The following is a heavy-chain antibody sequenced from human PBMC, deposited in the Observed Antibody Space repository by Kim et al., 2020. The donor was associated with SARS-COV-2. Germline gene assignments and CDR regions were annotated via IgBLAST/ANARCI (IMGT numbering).Heavy chain of an antibody. CDR2: ISSSSSYT. Sequence: GGSLRLSCAASGFTFSDYYMSWIRQAPGKGLEWVSYISSSSSYTNYADSVKGRFTISRDNAKNSLYLQMNSLRAEDTAVYYCALSGYSSSWYPVEGFDPWGQRTRVTVST. J-gene: IGHJ5*02. D-gene: IGHD6-13*01. CDR1: GFTFSDYY. CDR3: ALSGYSSSWYPVEGFDP. V-gene: IGHV3-11*06.